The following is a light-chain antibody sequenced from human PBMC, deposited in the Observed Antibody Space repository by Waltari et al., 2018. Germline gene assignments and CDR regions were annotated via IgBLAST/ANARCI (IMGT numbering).Light chain of an antibody. Sequence: SYELTQPPSVSVSPGQTARITCSGDALPKKYAYWYQQKSGQAPVLVIYDDTKRPSGIPEGVSGSSSGTMVTLTISGAQVADEADYYCYSTDSRGDHGVFGGGTKLTVL. V-gene: IGLV3-10*01. CDR3: YSTDSRGDHGV. CDR2: DDT. CDR1: ALPKKY. J-gene: IGLJ3*02.